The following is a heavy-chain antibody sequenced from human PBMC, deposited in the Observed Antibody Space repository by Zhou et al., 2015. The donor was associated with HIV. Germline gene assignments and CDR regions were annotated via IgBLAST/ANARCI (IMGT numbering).Heavy chain of an antibody. CDR2: INEDGSTT. CDR1: GFTFNNYW. D-gene: IGHD5-12*01. CDR3: ARGYSAHY. Sequence: VQLVESGGGVVQPGRSLRLSCAASGFTFNNYWMHWVRQVPGKGLVWVSRINEDGSTTNYADSAKGRFTISRDNAKNSVYLQMNSLRAEDTAVYYCARGYSAHYWGQGNPGHRLL. J-gene: IGHJ4*02. V-gene: IGHV3-74*02.